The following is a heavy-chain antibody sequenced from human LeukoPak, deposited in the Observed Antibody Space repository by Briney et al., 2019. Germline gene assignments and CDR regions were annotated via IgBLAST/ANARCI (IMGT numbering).Heavy chain of an antibody. CDR3: ARCADIVVVPADHFDY. Sequence: ASVKVSCKASGYTFTSYGISWVRQAPGQGLEWMGWISAYNGNTNYAQKLQGRVTMTTDTSTSAAYMELRSLRSDDTAVYYCARCADIVVVPADHFDYWGQGTLVTVSS. V-gene: IGHV1-18*01. J-gene: IGHJ4*02. CDR2: ISAYNGNT. D-gene: IGHD2-2*01. CDR1: GYTFTSYG.